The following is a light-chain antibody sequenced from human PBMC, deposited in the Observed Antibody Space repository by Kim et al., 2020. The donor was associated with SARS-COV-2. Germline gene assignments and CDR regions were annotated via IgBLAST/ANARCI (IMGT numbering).Light chain of an antibody. Sequence: PASISCRSSQSLLHGNGYNYLVWYLQKPGQSPQLLIYLGSNRASGVPDRFSGGGSGTDFTLKISRVEAEDVGVYYCMQALQTLWTFGQGTKVDIK. CDR3: MQALQTLWT. J-gene: IGKJ1*01. CDR2: LGS. CDR1: QSLLHGNGYNY. V-gene: IGKV2-28*01.